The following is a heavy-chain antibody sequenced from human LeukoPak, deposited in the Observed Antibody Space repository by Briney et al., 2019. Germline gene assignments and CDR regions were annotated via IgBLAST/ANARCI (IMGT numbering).Heavy chain of an antibody. CDR2: INSDGSST. J-gene: IGHJ4*02. V-gene: IGHV3-74*01. Sequence: GRSLRLSCAASGFTFNTYWMHWVRQAPGKGLVWVSRINSDGSSTSYADSVKGRFTISRDNAKNTPYLQMNSLRAEDTAVYYCALTVGAALDYWGQGTLVTVSS. CDR3: ALTVGAALDY. D-gene: IGHD1-26*01. CDR1: GFTFNTYW.